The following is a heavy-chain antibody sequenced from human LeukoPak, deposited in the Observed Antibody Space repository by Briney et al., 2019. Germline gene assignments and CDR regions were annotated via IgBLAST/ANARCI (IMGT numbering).Heavy chain of an antibody. CDR1: GFTFSNAW. Sequence: GGSLRLSCAASGFTFSNAWMSWVRQAPGKGLEWVGRIKSKTDGGTTDYAAPVKGRFTISRDDSKNTLYLQMNSLKTEDTAVYYCTTDPKSPQLLWFGELDLVGIWGQGTMVTVSS. CDR3: TTDPKSPQLLWFGELDLVGI. D-gene: IGHD3-10*01. J-gene: IGHJ3*02. V-gene: IGHV3-15*01. CDR2: IKSKTDGGTT.